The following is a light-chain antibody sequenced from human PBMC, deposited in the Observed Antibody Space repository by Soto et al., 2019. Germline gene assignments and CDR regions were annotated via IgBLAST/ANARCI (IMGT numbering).Light chain of an antibody. CDR1: QSITTR. Sequence: EIVLTQSPDTLSLSPGGRATISCRASQSITTRLAWYQQKPGQPPRLLISGASVRASGVPARITGSGSGTDFTLTISRLEPEDFAVYYCQHYGGSPITFGLGTRLEVK. V-gene: IGKV3-20*01. CDR2: GAS. CDR3: QHYGGSPIT. J-gene: IGKJ5*01.